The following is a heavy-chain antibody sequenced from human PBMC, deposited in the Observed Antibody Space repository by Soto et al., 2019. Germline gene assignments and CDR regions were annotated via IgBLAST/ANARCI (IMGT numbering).Heavy chain of an antibody. CDR1: GGSISSGDYY. CDR3: AREEGSSGWFDP. CDR2: IYYSGST. D-gene: IGHD6-6*01. V-gene: IGHV4-30-4*01. Sequence: QVQLQESGPGLVKPSQTLSLTCTVSGGSISSGDYYWSWLRQPPGRGLEWIGYIYYSGSTYYNPSLTSRVTISVDTSKNQCSLKLSSVTAADTAVYYCAREEGSSGWFDPWGQGTLVTVSS. J-gene: IGHJ5*02.